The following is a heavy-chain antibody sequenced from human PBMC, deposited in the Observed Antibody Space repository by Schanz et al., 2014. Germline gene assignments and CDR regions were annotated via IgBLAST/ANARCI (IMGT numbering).Heavy chain of an antibody. J-gene: IGHJ2*01. V-gene: IGHV4-31*03. CDR1: GGSINSGGYF. CDR3: ARLRWDHGAWYFDI. CDR2: IYYSGST. D-gene: IGHD1-26*01. Sequence: QVQLQESGPGLVKPSQTLSLTCSVSGGSINSGGYFWSWIRQHPGKGLEWIAYIYYSGSTNYDPSHKSRVTISVDTSKTQFSLKLRLVTAADTATYYCARLRWDHGAWYFDIWGRGTLVTVSS.